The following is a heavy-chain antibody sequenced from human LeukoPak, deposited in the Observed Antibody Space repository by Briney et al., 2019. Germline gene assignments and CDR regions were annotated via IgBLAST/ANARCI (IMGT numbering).Heavy chain of an antibody. CDR1: GFTFSSYW. V-gene: IGHV3-74*01. J-gene: IGHJ4*02. CDR2: IKGDGSI. Sequence: PGGSLRLSCAASGFTFSSYWMHWVRQAPGKGLVWVLRIKGDGSISYADSVKGRFTISRDNAKNTLYLQMNSLRAEDTAVYYCARARDGYNYLYFDYWGQGSLVTVSS. D-gene: IGHD5-24*01. CDR3: ARARDGYNYLYFDY.